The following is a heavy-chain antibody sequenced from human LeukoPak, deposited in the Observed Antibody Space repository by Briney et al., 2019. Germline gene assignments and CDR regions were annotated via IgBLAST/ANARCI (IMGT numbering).Heavy chain of an antibody. CDR1: GFTFSSYG. J-gene: IGHJ4*02. V-gene: IGHV3-30*03. Sequence: GGSLRLSCAASGFTFSSYGMHWVPQAPGKGLEGVAVISYDGSNKYYADSVKSRFTISRDNSKNTLYLQMNSLRAEDTAVYYCATDPGVGRLSIDYWGQGTLVTVSS. CDR3: ATDPGVGRLSIDY. CDR2: ISYDGSNK. D-gene: IGHD2-15*01.